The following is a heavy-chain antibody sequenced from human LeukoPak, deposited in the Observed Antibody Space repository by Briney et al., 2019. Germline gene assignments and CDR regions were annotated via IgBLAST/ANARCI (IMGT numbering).Heavy chain of an antibody. CDR3: ATPLDYGDFYYYYGMDV. Sequence: RASVKVSCKASRGTFSSYTISWVRQAPGQGLEWMGRIIPILGIANYAQKFQGRVTITADKSTSTAYMELSSLRSEDTAVYYCATPLDYGDFYYYYGMDVWGQGTTVTVSS. V-gene: IGHV1-69*02. CDR2: IIPILGIA. J-gene: IGHJ6*02. D-gene: IGHD4-17*01. CDR1: RGTFSSYT.